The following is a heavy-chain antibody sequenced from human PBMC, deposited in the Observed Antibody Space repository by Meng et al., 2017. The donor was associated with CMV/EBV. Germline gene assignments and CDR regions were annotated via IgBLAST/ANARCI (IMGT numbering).Heavy chain of an antibody. CDR1: GYTFTGYY. CDR2: INPNSGGT. J-gene: IGHJ4*02. Sequence: ASVKVSCKASGYTFTGYYMHWVRQAPGQGLEWMGWINPNSGGTNYAQKFQGRVIMTRDTSISTAYMELSRLRSDDTAVYYCARDQHLDCGGDCYTTPLGYWGQGTLVTVSS. V-gene: IGHV1-2*02. D-gene: IGHD2-21*01. CDR3: ARDQHLDCGGDCYTTPLGY.